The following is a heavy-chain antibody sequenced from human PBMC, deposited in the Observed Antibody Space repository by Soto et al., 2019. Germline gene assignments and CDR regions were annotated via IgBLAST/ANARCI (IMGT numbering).Heavy chain of an antibody. Sequence: ASVKVSCTASGYTFTGYYMHWVRQAPGQGLEWMGWINPNSGGTNYAQKFQGRVTMTEDTSTDTAYMELSSLRSEDTAVYYCATSYPIFGVVMPFDPWGQGTLVTVSS. CDR3: ATSYPIFGVVMPFDP. J-gene: IGHJ5*02. V-gene: IGHV1-2*02. D-gene: IGHD3-3*01. CDR2: INPNSGGT. CDR1: GYTFTGYY.